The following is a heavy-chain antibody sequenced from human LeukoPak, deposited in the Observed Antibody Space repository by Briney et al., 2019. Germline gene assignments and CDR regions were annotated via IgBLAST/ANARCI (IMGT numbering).Heavy chain of an antibody. CDR1: GFTFSIYA. D-gene: IGHD2-15*01. V-gene: IGHV3-23*01. CDR2: ISGSGGST. CDR3: ALSGGSWDFDY. J-gene: IGHJ4*02. Sequence: GGSLRLSCAACGFTFSIYAMSWVRQAQGKGLEWVSAISGSGGSTYYADSVKGRFTISRDNSKNTLYLQMNSLRAEGMAVYYCALSGGSWDFDYWGQGTLVTVSS.